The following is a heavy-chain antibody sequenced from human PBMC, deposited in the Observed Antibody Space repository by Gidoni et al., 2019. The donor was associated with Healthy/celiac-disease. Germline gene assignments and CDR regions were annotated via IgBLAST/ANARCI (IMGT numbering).Heavy chain of an antibody. V-gene: IGHV4-39*01. CDR1: GGSISSSSYY. CDR2: IYYSGST. J-gene: IGHJ4*02. CDR3: ARTKESSGYYLDY. D-gene: IGHD3-22*01. Sequence: QLQLQESGPGLVKPSETLSLTCTVSGGSISSSSYYWGWIRQPTGKGLEWIGSIYYSGSTYYNPSLKSRVTISVDTSKNQFSLKLSSVTAADTAVYYCARTKESSGYYLDYWGQGTLVTVSS.